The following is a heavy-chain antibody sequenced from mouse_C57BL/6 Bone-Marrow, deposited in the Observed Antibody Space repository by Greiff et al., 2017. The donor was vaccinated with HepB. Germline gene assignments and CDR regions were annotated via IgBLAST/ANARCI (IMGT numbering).Heavy chain of an antibody. V-gene: IGHV1-20*01. CDR3: ARNYYGSSYTFAY. D-gene: IGHD1-1*01. CDR2: INPYNGDT. Sequence: VHVKQSGPELVKPGDSVKISCKASGYSFTGYFMNWVMQSHGKSLEWIGRINPYNGDTFYNQKFKGKATLTVDKSSSTAHMELRSLTSEDSAVYYCARNYYGSSYTFAYWGQGTLVTVSA. CDR1: GYSFTGYF. J-gene: IGHJ3*01.